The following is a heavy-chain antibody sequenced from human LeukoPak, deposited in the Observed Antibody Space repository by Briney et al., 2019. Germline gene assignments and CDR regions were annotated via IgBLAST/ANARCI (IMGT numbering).Heavy chain of an antibody. J-gene: IGHJ6*02. CDR2: MNPNSGNT. CDR3: ASSNLQYSSSWFGYYYYYGMDV. D-gene: IGHD6-13*01. CDR1: GYTFTSYD. Sequence: VASVKVSCKASGYTFTSYDINWVRQATGQGLEWMGWMNPNSGNTGYAQKFQGRVTMTRNTSISTAYMELSSLRSEDTAVYYCASSNLQYSSSWFGYYYYYGMDVWGQGTTVTVSS. V-gene: IGHV1-8*01.